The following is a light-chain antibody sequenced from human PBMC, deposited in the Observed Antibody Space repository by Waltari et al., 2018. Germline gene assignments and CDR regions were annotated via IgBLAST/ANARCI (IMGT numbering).Light chain of an antibody. CDR2: DVS. V-gene: IGLV2-14*01. Sequence: QSALTQPASVSGSLGQSITISCSGTSSGVGGYNYVSCYQQHPGKAPKDMIYDVSNRPSGVSNRFSGSKSGNTASLTISGLQAEDEADYYCSSYTGSNTLVVFGGGTKLTVL. CDR3: SSYTGSNTLVV. J-gene: IGLJ2*01. CDR1: SSGVGGYNY.